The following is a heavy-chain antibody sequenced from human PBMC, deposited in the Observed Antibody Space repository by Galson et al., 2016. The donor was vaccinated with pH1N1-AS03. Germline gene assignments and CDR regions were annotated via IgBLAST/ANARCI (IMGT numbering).Heavy chain of an antibody. CDR3: ARTLAASGYCLDS. Sequence: SLRLSCAASGFTFSDYYMSWIRQAPGKGLEWISYISSSSSYTNYTDSVKGRFTISRDNAKNSLYLQMNSLRAEDTAVYYCARTLAASGYCLDSWGQGTLVTVSS. D-gene: IGHD5-12*01. CDR2: ISSSSSYT. J-gene: IGHJ4*02. CDR1: GFTFSDYY. V-gene: IGHV3-11*06.